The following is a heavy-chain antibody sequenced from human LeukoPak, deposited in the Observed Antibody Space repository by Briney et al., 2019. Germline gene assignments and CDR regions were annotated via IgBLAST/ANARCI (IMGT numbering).Heavy chain of an antibody. V-gene: IGHV1-2*02. D-gene: IGHD2-2*01. J-gene: IGHJ6*03. CDR3: ARDTPEYYYYMDV. CDR2: INPNSGVT. Sequence: WASVKVSCKASGYTFTGYYMHWVRQAPGQGLEWMGWINPNSGVTNYAQKFQGRVIMTRDTSISTAYMELSRLRSDDTAVYYRARDTPEYYYYMDVWGKGTTVTVSS. CDR1: GYTFTGYY.